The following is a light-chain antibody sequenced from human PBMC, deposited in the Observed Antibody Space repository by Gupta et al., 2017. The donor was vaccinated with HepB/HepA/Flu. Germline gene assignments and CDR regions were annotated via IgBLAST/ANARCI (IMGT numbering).Light chain of an antibody. CDR2: RNN. Sequence: QPVLTQPPSASGTPGQRVTISCSGSSSNIGSNYVYWYQQLPGTAPKLLIYRNNQRPSGVPERFSGSKSGTSASLAIIGLRAEDEADYYWAAWDDSLSGWVFGGGTKLTGL. CDR3: AAWDDSLSGWV. J-gene: IGLJ3*02. CDR1: SSNIGSNY. V-gene: IGLV1-47*01.